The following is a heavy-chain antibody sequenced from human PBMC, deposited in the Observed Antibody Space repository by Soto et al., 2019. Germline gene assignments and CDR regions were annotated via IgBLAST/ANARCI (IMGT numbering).Heavy chain of an antibody. Sequence: QVQLVQSGAEVKKPGSSVKVSCKASGGTFSGYAISWVRQAPGQGLEWMGGIIPIFGTANYAQKFQGRVTITADESTSTAYMELSSLRSEDTAVYYCARTYGGNSLGYYYGMDVWGQGTTVTVSS. CDR1: GGTFSGYA. CDR3: ARTYGGNSLGYYYGMDV. CDR2: IIPIFGTA. V-gene: IGHV1-69*01. D-gene: IGHD4-17*01. J-gene: IGHJ6*02.